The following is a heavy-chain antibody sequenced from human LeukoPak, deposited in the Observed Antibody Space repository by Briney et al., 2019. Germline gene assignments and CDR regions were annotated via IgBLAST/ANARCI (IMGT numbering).Heavy chain of an antibody. CDR3: ARGGRGNYNAPFDY. Sequence: SETLSLTCTVSGGSISSYYWNWIRQPPGKGLEWIGYIYYSGKTNYNPSLRGRVSISVDTSKNQFSLKLTSVTAADTAMYYCARGGRGNYNAPFDYWGQGTLGTVSS. D-gene: IGHD1-26*01. CDR1: GGSISSYY. J-gene: IGHJ4*02. V-gene: IGHV4-59*01. CDR2: IYYSGKT.